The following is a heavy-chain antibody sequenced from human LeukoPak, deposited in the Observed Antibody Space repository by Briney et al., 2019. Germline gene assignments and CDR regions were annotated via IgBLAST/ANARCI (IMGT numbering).Heavy chain of an antibody. J-gene: IGHJ4*02. V-gene: IGHV1-18*04. CDR1: GYTFTSYG. Sequence: GASVKDSYKASGYTFTSYGISWVRQAPGQGLEWMGWISAYNGNTNYAQKLQGRVTMTTDTSTSTAYMELRSLRSDDTAVYYCARGKGYSYGPGHFDYWGQGTLVTVSS. D-gene: IGHD5-18*01. CDR3: ARGKGYSYGPGHFDY. CDR2: ISAYNGNT.